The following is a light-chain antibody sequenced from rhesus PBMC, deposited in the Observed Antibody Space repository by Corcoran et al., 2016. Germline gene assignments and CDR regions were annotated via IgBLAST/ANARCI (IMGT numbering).Light chain of an antibody. Sequence: DIQMTQSPSSLSASVGDTVTITCRASQGISSHVAWYQQKPGKAPKPLINYASNLESGVPSRFSGSGSGTEFTLPISSLQPADFATYYCQRSYGIPWTFGQGTKVEIK. V-gene: IGKV1-37*01. CDR2: YAS. J-gene: IGKJ1*01. CDR3: QRSYGIPWT. CDR1: QGISSH.